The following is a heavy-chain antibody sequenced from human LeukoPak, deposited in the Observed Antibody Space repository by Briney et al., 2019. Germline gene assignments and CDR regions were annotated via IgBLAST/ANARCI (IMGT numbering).Heavy chain of an antibody. J-gene: IGHJ6*03. CDR1: GFTFSSYG. Sequence: GGSLRLSCAASGFTFSSYGMHWVRQAPGKGLEWVAFIRYDGSNKYYADSVKGRFTISRDNSKNTLYLQMNSLRAEDTAVYYCAKDRGSGLMITFGGVSRNYMDVWGKGTTVTISS. V-gene: IGHV3-30*02. CDR2: IRYDGSNK. D-gene: IGHD3-16*01. CDR3: AKDRGSGLMITFGGVSRNYMDV.